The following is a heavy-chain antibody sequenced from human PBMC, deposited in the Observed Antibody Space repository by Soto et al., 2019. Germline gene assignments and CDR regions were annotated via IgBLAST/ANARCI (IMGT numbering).Heavy chain of an antibody. J-gene: IGHJ4*02. D-gene: IGHD3-10*01. Sequence: QVQLVESGGGVVQPGRSLRLSCAASGFIISSYGMHWVRQAPGKGLEWVAAIWFDGTTKYYVDSVKGRFTISRDNSKNTLYLQMNSLRAEDTAVYYCARDSGIDWGQGTLVTVSS. CDR3: ARDSGID. CDR2: IWFDGTTK. V-gene: IGHV3-33*01. CDR1: GFIISSYG.